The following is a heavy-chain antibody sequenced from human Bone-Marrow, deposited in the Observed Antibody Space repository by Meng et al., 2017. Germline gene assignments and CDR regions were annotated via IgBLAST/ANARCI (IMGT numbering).Heavy chain of an antibody. V-gene: IGHV1-2*06. CDR1: GYTFTGYY. Sequence: ASVKVSCKASGYTFTGYYMHWVRQAPGQGLEWMGRINPNSGGTNYAQKFQGRVTMTRDTSISTAYMELSRLRSDDTAVYYCARGTRITIFGVAISLFPWFDPWGQGTLVTVSS. CDR2: INPNSGGT. CDR3: ARGTRITIFGVAISLFPWFDP. J-gene: IGHJ5*02. D-gene: IGHD3-3*01.